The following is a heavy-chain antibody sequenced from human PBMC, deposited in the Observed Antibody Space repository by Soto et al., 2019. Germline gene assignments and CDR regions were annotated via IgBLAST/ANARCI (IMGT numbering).Heavy chain of an antibody. Sequence: ETLSLTCGVANFSISSGYYWGWIRQSPGKGLEWIASIYRSGTTSYNPSLKSRVTISVDPSKNQFSLMLTAVTAADTAVYYCARTHSGSYYSVFNYWGRGSLVTVSS. V-gene: IGHV4-38-2*01. D-gene: IGHD1-26*01. CDR3: ARTHSGSYYSVFNY. CDR2: IYRSGTT. CDR1: NFSISSGYY. J-gene: IGHJ4*02.